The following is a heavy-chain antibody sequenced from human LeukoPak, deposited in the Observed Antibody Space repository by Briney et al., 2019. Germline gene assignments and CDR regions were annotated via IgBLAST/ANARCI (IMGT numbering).Heavy chain of an antibody. J-gene: IGHJ6*02. D-gene: IGHD2-15*01. CDR2: ISAYNGNT. CDR1: GYTFTSYG. V-gene: IGHV1-18*01. Sequence: ASVKVSCKASGYTFTSYGISWVRQAPGQGLEWMGWISAYNGNTNYAQKLQGRVTMTTDTSTSTAYMELRSLRSDDTAVYYCARVGCSGGSCSLLEDYYYYGMDVWGQGTTVTVSS. CDR3: ARVGCSGGSCSLLEDYYYYGMDV.